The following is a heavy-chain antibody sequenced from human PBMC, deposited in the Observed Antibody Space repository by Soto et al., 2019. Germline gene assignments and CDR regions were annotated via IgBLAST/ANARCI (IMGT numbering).Heavy chain of an antibody. V-gene: IGHV6-1*01. Sequence: SQTLSLTCAISGDSVSSHNAAWNWIRQSPSRGLEWLGRAYYRSKWHNEYAASVKSRITINPDTSMNQFSLQLNSVTPEDTAVYYCAAWRYDHWGQGTLVTVSS. J-gene: IGHJ4*02. CDR1: GDSVSSHNAA. D-gene: IGHD3-16*02. CDR2: AYYRSKWHN. CDR3: AAWRYDH.